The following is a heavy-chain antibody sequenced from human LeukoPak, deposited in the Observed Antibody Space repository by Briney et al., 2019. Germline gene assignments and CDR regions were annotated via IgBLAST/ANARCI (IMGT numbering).Heavy chain of an antibody. CDR1: Y. D-gene: IGHD3-22*01. J-gene: IGHJ4*02. CDR2: IHPSGRL. CDR3: SRGLDSRKLGY. Sequence: YWIGWVRQMPGKGLEWIGSIHPSGRLYNNPSLKSRVTISIDTSKNQFSLNLNSVTAADTAVYFCSRGLDSRKLGYWGQGTLVTVSS. V-gene: IGHV4-31*02.